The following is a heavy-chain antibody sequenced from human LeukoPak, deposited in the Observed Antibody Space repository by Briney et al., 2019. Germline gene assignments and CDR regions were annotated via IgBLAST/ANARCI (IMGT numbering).Heavy chain of an antibody. CDR2: ISGSGGST. V-gene: IGHV3-23*01. CDR1: GFTFSSYS. CDR3: ANTQWLERTFDY. Sequence: GGSLRLSCAASGFTFSSYSMNWVRQAPGKGLEWVSAISGSGGSTYYADSVKGRFTISRDNSKNTLYLQMNSLRAEDTAVYYCANTQWLERTFDYWGQGTLVTVSS. D-gene: IGHD6-19*01. J-gene: IGHJ4*02.